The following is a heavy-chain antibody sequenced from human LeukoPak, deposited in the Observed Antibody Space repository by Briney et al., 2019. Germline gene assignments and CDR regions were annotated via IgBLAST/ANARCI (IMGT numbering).Heavy chain of an antibody. V-gene: IGHV3-53*01. D-gene: IGHD3-22*01. CDR1: GFTINTNY. Sequence: GGSLRLSCTASGFTINTNYMNWVRQAPGRGLEWLSVIYPGGVTKYAESVKGRFTVSRDIAKNTVYLEMNDLRAEDTALYYCAREIGYYFNSDDSRLRGRLDVWGKGTSVTVSS. J-gene: IGHJ6*04. CDR2: IYPGGVT. CDR3: AREIGYYFNSDDSRLRGRLDV.